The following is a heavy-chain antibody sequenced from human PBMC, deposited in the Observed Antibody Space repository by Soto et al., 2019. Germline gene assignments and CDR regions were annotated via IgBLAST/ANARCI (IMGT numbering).Heavy chain of an antibody. CDR2: VSVPSGDT. CDR1: GYSLSSFG. V-gene: IGHV1-18*01. CDR3: ARTCRSGGSCYLEY. J-gene: IGHJ4*02. D-gene: IGHD2-15*01. Sequence: ASVKVSCKASGYSLSSFGISWVRHAPGQGLEWVGWVSVPSGDTSSAQNFQGRVTVTTDTSPRTAYMEVGSLRSDDTAVYYCARTCRSGGSCYLEYWGEGTLVTVSS.